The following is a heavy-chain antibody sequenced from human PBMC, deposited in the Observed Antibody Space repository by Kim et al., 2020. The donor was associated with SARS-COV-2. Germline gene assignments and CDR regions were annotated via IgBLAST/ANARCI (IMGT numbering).Heavy chain of an antibody. CDR2: IYQSGGT. D-gene: IGHD4-4*01. CDR3: ARGPYSDYFEY. J-gene: IGHJ4*02. V-gene: IGHV4-30-2*06. CDR1: GASISSGSYS. Sequence: SETLSLTCDVSGASISSGSYSWSWIRQSPGQGLEWIASIYQSGGTYYTPSLRSRLSISMDRSGNRFSLTLTSVTAADTAVYYCARGPYSDYFEYWGRGT.